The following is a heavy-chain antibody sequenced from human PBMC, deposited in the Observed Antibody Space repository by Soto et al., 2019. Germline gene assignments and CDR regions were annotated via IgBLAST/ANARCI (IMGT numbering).Heavy chain of an antibody. V-gene: IGHV3-66*01. CDR2: IYSGGST. D-gene: IGHD2-8*01. Sequence: GGSLRLSCGASGCTVSSNYMSWVRQSPGKGLEWVSVIYSGGSTYAAASVKGRFTISRDNSRNTVYPQMNSLRAEDRAVYYCATFSFNAWGQGTLVTVSS. J-gene: IGHJ5*02. CDR1: GCTVSSNY. CDR3: ATFSFNA.